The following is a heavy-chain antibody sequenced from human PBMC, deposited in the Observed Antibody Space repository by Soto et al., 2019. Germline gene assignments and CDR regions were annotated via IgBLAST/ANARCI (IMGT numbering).Heavy chain of an antibody. CDR2: IYYSGST. J-gene: IGHJ4*02. CDR1: GGSISSSSYY. CDR3: ARGPSGDKVHY. Sequence: PSETLSLTCTVSGGSISSSSYYWGWIRQPPGKGLEWIGSIYYSGSTYYNPSLKSRVTISVDTSKNQFSLKLSSVTAADTAVYYCARGPSGDKVHYWGQGALVTVS. V-gene: IGHV4-39*01. D-gene: IGHD7-27*01.